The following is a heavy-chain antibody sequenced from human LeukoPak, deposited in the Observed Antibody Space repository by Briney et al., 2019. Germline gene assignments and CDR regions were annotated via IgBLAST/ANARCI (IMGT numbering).Heavy chain of an antibody. CDR3: AKPTLYGSSWYFFDC. CDR1: GFTVSTNY. CDR2: IYSGGST. Sequence: GGSLRLSCAASGFTVSTNYMSWVRQAPEKGLEWVSVIYSGGSTYYADSVKGRFTISRDNSKNTLYLQMNTLRAEDTAVYCCAKPTLYGSSWYFFDCWGQGTLVTVSS. D-gene: IGHD6-13*01. V-gene: IGHV3-66*04. J-gene: IGHJ4*02.